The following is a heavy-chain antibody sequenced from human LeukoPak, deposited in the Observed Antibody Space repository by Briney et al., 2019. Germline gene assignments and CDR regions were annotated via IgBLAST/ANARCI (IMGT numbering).Heavy chain of an antibody. V-gene: IGHV3-23*01. J-gene: IGHJ4*02. CDR1: GFTLSTNA. CDR2: ISGSGAST. CDR3: ARGTTWSPLDFDY. Sequence: GGSLRLSCLTSGFTLSTNAMSWVRQAPGKGLEWISGISGSGASTYYANSVRGRFTISRDNAKNSLYLQMNSLRAEDTAVYFCARGTTWSPLDFDYWGQGTLVTVSS. D-gene: IGHD3-3*01.